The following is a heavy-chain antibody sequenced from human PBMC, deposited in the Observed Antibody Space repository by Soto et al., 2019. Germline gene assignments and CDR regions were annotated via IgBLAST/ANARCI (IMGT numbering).Heavy chain of an antibody. V-gene: IGHV3-74*01. Sequence: EVQLVESGGGLVQPGGSLRLSCAASGFTFSSYWMHWVRQAPGKGLVWVSRINSDGSSTSYAASVKGRFTISRDNAKNTVYLQMNSLRAEDTAVYYCASPYMYSSGLYFYGMDVWGQGTTVTVSS. CDR1: GFTFSSYW. J-gene: IGHJ6*02. D-gene: IGHD6-19*01. CDR3: ASPYMYSSGLYFYGMDV. CDR2: INSDGSST.